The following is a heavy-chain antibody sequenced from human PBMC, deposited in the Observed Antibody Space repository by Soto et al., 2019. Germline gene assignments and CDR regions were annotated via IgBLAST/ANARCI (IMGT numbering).Heavy chain of an antibody. CDR1: GYTFTSYA. CDR3: ATEGGVVDANWSGP. Sequence: GASVKVSCKSSGYTFTSYAMHCVRQAPGQRLEWMGWINAGNGNTKYSQKFQGRVTITRDTSASTAYMELSSLRSEDTAVYYCATEGGVVDANWSGPWGQGTLVTVSS. V-gene: IGHV1-3*01. D-gene: IGHD3-22*01. J-gene: IGHJ5*02. CDR2: INAGNGNT.